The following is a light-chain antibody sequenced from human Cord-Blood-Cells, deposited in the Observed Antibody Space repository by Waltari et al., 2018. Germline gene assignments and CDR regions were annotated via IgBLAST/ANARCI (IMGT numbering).Light chain of an antibody. CDR3: QQYNSYPPYT. CDR1: QSISSW. J-gene: IGKJ2*01. CDR2: KAS. V-gene: IGKV1-5*03. Sequence: DIQMTQSPSTLSASVGDRVTITCWASQSISSWLAWYQQKPGKAPKLLIYKASSLESGVPSRFSGSGSGTEFTLTISSLQPDDFATYYCQQYNSYPPYTFGQGTKLEIK.